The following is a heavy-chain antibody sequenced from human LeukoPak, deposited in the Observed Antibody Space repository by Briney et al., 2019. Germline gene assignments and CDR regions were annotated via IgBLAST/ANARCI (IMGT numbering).Heavy chain of an antibody. CDR3: AREKNDIVLTSYYFDY. D-gene: IGHD5-12*01. J-gene: IGHJ4*02. V-gene: IGHV3-23*01. Sequence: GGSLRLSCAASGFTFSSYGMSWVRQAPGKGLEWVSAVSGSGGSTYYADSGKGRFTISRDNSKNTLYLKMNRLRAEDTAVYYCAREKNDIVLTSYYFDYWGQGTLVTVSS. CDR1: GFTFSSYG. CDR2: VSGSGGST.